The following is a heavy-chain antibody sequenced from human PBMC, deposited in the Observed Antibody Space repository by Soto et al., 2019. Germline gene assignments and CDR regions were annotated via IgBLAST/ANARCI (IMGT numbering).Heavy chain of an antibody. V-gene: IGHV1-18*01. D-gene: IGHD2-2*01. CDR3: AREASVLIPAAQPSRFDS. J-gene: IGHJ4*02. Sequence: ASVKVSCKGFGYSFMKYGINWVRQAPGQGLEWVGWISPYSGYTHSAQKFHGRLTLTTDTAASTAYMELRILRSADTALYYCAREASVLIPAAQPSRFDSWGQGTLVTVPQ. CDR1: GYSFMKYG. CDR2: ISPYSGYT.